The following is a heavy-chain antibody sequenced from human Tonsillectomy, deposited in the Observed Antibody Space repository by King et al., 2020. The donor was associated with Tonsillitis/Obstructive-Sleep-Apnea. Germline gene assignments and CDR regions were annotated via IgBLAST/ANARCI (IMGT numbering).Heavy chain of an antibody. V-gene: IGHV3-48*02. D-gene: IGHD4-17*01. CDR3: ARVSDYGDYEGY. J-gene: IGHJ4*02. CDR2: ISSSSSTI. Sequence: EVQLVESGGGLVQPGGSLRLSCAASGFSFSGYAMNWVRQAPGKGLEWVSYISSSSSTIYYADSVKGRFTISRDNAKNSLYLQMNSLRDEDTAVYYCARVSDYGDYEGYWGQGTLVTVSS. CDR1: GFSFSGYA.